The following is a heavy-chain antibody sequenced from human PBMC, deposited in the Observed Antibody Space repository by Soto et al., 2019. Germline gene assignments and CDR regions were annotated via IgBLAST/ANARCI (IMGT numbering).Heavy chain of an antibody. CDR2: ISSSSSTI. Sequence: GGCMRISCAASGLTLSSYSMNWVRQAPGKGLEWVSYISSSSSTIYYADSVKGRFTISRDNDKNSLYLQMNSLRDEDTAVYYCARGGYSGYEDYYYYGMDVWGQGTLVTVSS. J-gene: IGHJ6*02. V-gene: IGHV3-48*02. D-gene: IGHD5-12*01. CDR1: GLTLSSYS. CDR3: ARGGYSGYEDYYYYGMDV.